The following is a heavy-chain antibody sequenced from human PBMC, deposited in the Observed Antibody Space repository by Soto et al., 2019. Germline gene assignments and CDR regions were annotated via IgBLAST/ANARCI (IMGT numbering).Heavy chain of an antibody. D-gene: IGHD3-10*01. Sequence: PGGSLRLSCAVSGFTFSAFAMYWVRQAPGKGLEWVALISYDGRNEDYAESVRGRFTISRDNSKNTLYLDMNSLSAEESAVYFCAKGVVREPAYFDDWGQGTLVTVSS. CDR3: AKGVVREPAYFDD. CDR1: GFTFSAFA. CDR2: ISYDGRNE. J-gene: IGHJ4*02. V-gene: IGHV3-30*18.